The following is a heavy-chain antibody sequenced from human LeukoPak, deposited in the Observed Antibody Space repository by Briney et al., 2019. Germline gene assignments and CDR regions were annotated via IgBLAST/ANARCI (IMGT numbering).Heavy chain of an antibody. CDR2: ISVYNGDA. J-gene: IGHJ4*02. Sequence: ASVKVSCKASGDTFTSNGMTWVRQAPGQGLEWRGWISVYNGDANYAQKLQGRVTMTTDTSTSTAYMELRSLRSDDTAVYYCARVGGGGYCSSTRCHILLWGQGTLVTVSS. CDR3: ARVGGGGYCSSTRCHILL. CDR1: GDTFTSNG. D-gene: IGHD2-2*01. V-gene: IGHV1-18*01.